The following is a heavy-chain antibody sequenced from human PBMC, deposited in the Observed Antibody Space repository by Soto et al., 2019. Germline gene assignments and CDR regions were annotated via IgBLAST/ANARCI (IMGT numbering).Heavy chain of an antibody. CDR1: GGSISSYY. J-gene: IGHJ4*02. CDR3: ARAPPRVRGGLSFVDH. Sequence: SETLSLTCTVSGGSISSYYWSWIRQPPGKGLEWIGYIYYSGSTNYNPSLKSRVTISVDTSKNQFSLKLSSVTAADTAVYYCARAPPRVRGGLSFVDHWGQGTLVTVSS. V-gene: IGHV4-59*01. D-gene: IGHD3-16*02. CDR2: IYYSGST.